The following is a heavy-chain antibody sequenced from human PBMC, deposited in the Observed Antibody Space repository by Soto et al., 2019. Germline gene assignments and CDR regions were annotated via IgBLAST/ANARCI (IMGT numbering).Heavy chain of an antibody. J-gene: IGHJ4*02. CDR2: IYEGATT. CDR1: GASISRTGFH. CDR3: ARRGSGHTFDY. V-gene: IGHV4-39*01. Sequence: QLQLQESGPGLVKPSETLSLTCAVSGASISRTGFHWGWIRQPPGQGLEWIGSIYEGATTFYNSSLKRRVTISADASKYNFSLNLGSLKAAYTYVYYCARRGSGHTFDYWGQGTLVTVSS. D-gene: IGHD3-10*01.